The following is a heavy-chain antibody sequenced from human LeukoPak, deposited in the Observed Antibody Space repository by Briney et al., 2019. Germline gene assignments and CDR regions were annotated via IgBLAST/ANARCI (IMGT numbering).Heavy chain of an antibody. D-gene: IGHD6-19*01. J-gene: IGHJ3*02. CDR2: IYYSGST. Sequence: SETLSLTCTVSGGSTSSSSYYWGWIRQPPGKGLEWIGSIYYSGSTNYNPSLKSRVTISVDTSKNQFSLKLSSVTAADTAVYYCARPIAVAPFDAFDIWGQGTMVTVSS. CDR3: ARPIAVAPFDAFDI. V-gene: IGHV4-39*07. CDR1: GGSTSSSSYY.